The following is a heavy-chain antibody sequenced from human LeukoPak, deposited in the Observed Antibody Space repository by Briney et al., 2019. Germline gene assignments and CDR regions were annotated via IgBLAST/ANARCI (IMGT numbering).Heavy chain of an antibody. CDR1: GGSISSSSYY. Sequence: PSETLSLTCTVSGGSISSSSYYWGWIRQPPGKGLEWIGSIYYSGSTYCSPSLKSRVTMSVDTSKNQFSLKLSSVTAADTAVYYCAREGDRSSDYDILTGYPDYYYMDVWGKGTTVTISS. D-gene: IGHD3-9*01. CDR3: AREGDRSSDYDILTGYPDYYYMDV. J-gene: IGHJ6*03. CDR2: IYYSGST. V-gene: IGHV4-39*07.